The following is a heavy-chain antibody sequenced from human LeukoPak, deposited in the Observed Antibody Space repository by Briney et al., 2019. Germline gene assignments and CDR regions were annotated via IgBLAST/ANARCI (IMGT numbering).Heavy chain of an antibody. CDR1: GFTFSSYE. CDR2: INSNGGST. V-gene: IGHV3-64D*09. CDR3: VNVYSSAYYRRSGDY. J-gene: IGHJ4*02. Sequence: PGGSLRLSCSASGFTFSSYEMHWVRQAPGKGLEYVSAINSNGGSTDYADSVKGRFTISRDNSKNTLYLQMSSLTTEDTAVYYCVNVYSSAYYRRSGDYWGQGTLVTVSS. D-gene: IGHD3-22*01.